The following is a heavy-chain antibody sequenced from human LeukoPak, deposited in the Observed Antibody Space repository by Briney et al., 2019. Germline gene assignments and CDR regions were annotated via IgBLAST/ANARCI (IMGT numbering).Heavy chain of an antibody. Sequence: SETLSLTCTASGDSISTYYWSWIRQPAGKGLEWIGRMYTSGSTNYNPSLKSRVTMSVDTSKNQFSLKLSSVTAADTAVYYCARGRNGYSSSYYYYYVDVWGKGTTVTVSS. V-gene: IGHV4-4*07. CDR3: ARGRNGYSSSYYYYYVDV. J-gene: IGHJ6*03. CDR1: GDSISTYY. D-gene: IGHD6-13*01. CDR2: MYTSGST.